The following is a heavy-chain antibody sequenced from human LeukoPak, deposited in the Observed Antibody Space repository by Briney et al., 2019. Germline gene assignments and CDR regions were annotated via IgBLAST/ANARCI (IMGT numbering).Heavy chain of an antibody. V-gene: IGHV4-4*07. CDR1: GGSISSYY. CDR2: IYTSGST. Sequence: SETLSLTCTVSGGSISSYYWSWIRQPAGKGLEWIGRIYTSGSTNYNPSLKSRVTMSVDTSKNQFSLKLSSVTAADTAVYYCARGAYQLLFYYMDVWGKGTTVTVSS. D-gene: IGHD2-2*01. CDR3: ARGAYQLLFYYMDV. J-gene: IGHJ6*03.